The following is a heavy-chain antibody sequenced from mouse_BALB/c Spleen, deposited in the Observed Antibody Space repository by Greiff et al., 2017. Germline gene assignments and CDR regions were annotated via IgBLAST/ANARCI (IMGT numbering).Heavy chain of an antibody. Sequence: DVMLVESGGGLVKPGGSLKLSCAASGFTFSSYAMSWVRQSPEKRLEWVAEISSGGSYTYYPVVVTGRFTISRDNAKNTLYLEMSSLRSEDTAMYYCARLSGPYAMDYWGQGTSVTVSS. CDR2: ISSGGSYT. CDR3: ARLSGPYAMDY. D-gene: IGHD4-1*01. CDR1: GFTFSSYA. V-gene: IGHV5-9-4*01. J-gene: IGHJ4*01.